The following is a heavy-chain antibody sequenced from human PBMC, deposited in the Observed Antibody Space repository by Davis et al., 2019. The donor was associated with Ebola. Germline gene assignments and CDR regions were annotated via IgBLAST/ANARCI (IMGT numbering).Heavy chain of an antibody. D-gene: IGHD3-9*01. CDR3: ASVFSRVKEGKYYYYYDMDV. J-gene: IGHJ6*02. V-gene: IGHV3-30*04. Sequence: GESLKISCTASGFSFGDHAMHWVRQAPGKGLEWVAVISYDGSNKYYADSVKGRFTISRDNSKNTLYLQMNSLRAEDTAVYYCASVFSRVKEGKYYYYYDMDVWGQGTTVTVSS. CDR2: ISYDGSNK. CDR1: GFSFGDHA.